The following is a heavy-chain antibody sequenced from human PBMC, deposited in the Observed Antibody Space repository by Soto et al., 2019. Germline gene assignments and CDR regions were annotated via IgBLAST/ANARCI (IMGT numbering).Heavy chain of an antibody. CDR3: AKTNSSGPYYAMDV. V-gene: IGHV1-58*02. J-gene: IGHJ6*02. D-gene: IGHD6-25*01. Sequence: SVKVSCKASGFTFTSSAMHWVRQARGQRLEWIGWIVVGSGNTNYAQNFQGRVTITRDTSASTAYVELSSLRSEDTAVYYCAKTNSSGPYYAMDVWGQGTTVTVSS. CDR1: GFTFTSSA. CDR2: IVVGSGNT.